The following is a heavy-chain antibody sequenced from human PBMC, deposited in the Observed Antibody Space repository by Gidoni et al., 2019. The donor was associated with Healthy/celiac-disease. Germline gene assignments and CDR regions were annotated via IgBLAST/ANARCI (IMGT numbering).Heavy chain of an antibody. J-gene: IGHJ3*02. Sequence: QVQLQESGPGLVKPSETLSLTCTVSGGSISSYYWSWIRQPPGKGLEWIGYIYYSGSTNYNPSLKSRVTISVDTSKNQFALKLSSVTAADTAVYYGAREVPSSGYSYGRGGGPSDAFDIWGQGTMVTVSS. CDR3: AREVPSSGYSYGRGGGPSDAFDI. V-gene: IGHV4-59*01. CDR2: IYYSGST. D-gene: IGHD5-18*01. CDR1: GGSISSYY.